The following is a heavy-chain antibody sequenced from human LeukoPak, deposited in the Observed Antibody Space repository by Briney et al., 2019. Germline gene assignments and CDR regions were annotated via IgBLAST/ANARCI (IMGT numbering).Heavy chain of an antibody. J-gene: IGHJ4*02. V-gene: IGHV3-48*01. CDR2: ISSGGSTI. CDR3: VRDFRSADY. Sequence: GGSLRLSCAASGFTFSSNSMNWVRQAPGKGLEWISYISSGGSTIYYADSVRGRFTISRDAAKNSLYLQMNSLRVEDTAVYYCVRDFRSADYWGQGTLVTVSS. CDR1: GFTFSSNS.